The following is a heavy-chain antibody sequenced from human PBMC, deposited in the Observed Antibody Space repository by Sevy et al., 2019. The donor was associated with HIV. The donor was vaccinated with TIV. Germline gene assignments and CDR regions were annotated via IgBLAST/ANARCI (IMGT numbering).Heavy chain of an antibody. CDR3: ATTKDYYDSSGYPFDY. CDR1: GSTLSQLS. CDR2: FDPEDGET. V-gene: IGHV1-24*01. D-gene: IGHD3-22*01. Sequence: ASVKVSCKVSGSTLSQLSMHWVRQAPGKGLEWMGSFDPEDGETIYAQKFQGRLTMTEDTSTDTAYMELRSLRTEDTGVYYCATTKDYYDSSGYPFDYWGQGTLVTVSS. J-gene: IGHJ4*02.